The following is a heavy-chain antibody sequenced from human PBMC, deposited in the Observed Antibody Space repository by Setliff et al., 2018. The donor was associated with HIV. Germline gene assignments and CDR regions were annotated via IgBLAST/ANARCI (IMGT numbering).Heavy chain of an antibody. J-gene: IGHJ4*02. D-gene: IGHD2-21*01. CDR2: VTSSGSIT. CDR1: GLTISNFD. Sequence: GGSLRLSCTASGLTISNFDMNWVRQAPGKGLEWVSYVTSSGSITYYADSVKGRFTVSRDSAQSSLYLQMSSLRAEDTAVYYCARSHYSRGESFDYWGQGTLVTVSS. V-gene: IGHV3-48*03. CDR3: ARSHYSRGESFDY.